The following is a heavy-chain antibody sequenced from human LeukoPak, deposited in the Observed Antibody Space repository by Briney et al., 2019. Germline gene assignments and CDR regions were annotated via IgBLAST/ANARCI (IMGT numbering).Heavy chain of an antibody. J-gene: IGHJ4*02. CDR2: ISSSSSYI. Sequence: PGGSLRLSCAASGFTFSSYSMNWVRQAPGKGLEWVSSISSSSSYIYYADSVKGRFTISRDNAKNSLYLQMNSLRAEDTAVYYCAREVGWGYCSSTSCYTTGIFDYWGQGTLVTVSS. CDR3: AREVGWGYCSSTSCYTTGIFDY. D-gene: IGHD2-2*02. V-gene: IGHV3-21*01. CDR1: GFTFSSYS.